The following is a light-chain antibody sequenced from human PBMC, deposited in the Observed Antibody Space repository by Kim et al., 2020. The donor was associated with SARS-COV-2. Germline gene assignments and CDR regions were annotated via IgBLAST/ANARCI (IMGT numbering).Light chain of an antibody. J-gene: IGKJ2*01. CDR1: QSISTN. V-gene: IGKV3-15*01. CDR2: GAS. Sequence: EILMTQSPATLPVSPGESVTLTCRASQSISTNVVWYQQKPGQAPRLLIYGASTRATGIPARFTGSGSGIEFSLTISSLQSEDFAVYYCQQYNKWHPYTFGQGTKLEI. CDR3: QQYNKWHPYT.